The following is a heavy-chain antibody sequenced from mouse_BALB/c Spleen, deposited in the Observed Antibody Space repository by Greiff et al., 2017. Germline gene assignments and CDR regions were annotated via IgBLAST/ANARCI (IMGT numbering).Heavy chain of an antibody. J-gene: IGHJ3*01. CDR1: GFTFSDYY. Sequence: DVKLVESGGGLVKPGGSLKLSCAASGFTFSDYYMYWVRQTPEKRLEWVATISDGGSYTYYPDSVKGRFTISRDNAKNNLYLQMSSLKSEDTAMYYCARDEGGYYGSRGFAYWGQGTLVTVSA. V-gene: IGHV5-4*02. CDR2: ISDGGSYT. CDR3: ARDEGGYYGSRGFAY. D-gene: IGHD1-1*01.